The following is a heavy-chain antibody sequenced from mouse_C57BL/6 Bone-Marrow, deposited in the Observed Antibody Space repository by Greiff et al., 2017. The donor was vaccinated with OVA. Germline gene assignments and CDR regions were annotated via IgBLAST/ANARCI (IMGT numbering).Heavy chain of an antibody. D-gene: IGHD1-1*01. V-gene: IGHV1-82*01. CDR2: IYPGDGDT. J-gene: IGHJ2*01. CDR3: ARSITTVVPDY. CDR1: GYAFSSSW. Sequence: VQLQQSGPELVKPGASVKISCKASGYAFSSSWMNWVKQRPGKGLEWIGRIYPGDGDTNYNGKFKGKATLTADKYSSTAYMQLSSLTSEDSAVYFCARSITTVVPDYWGQGTTLTVSS.